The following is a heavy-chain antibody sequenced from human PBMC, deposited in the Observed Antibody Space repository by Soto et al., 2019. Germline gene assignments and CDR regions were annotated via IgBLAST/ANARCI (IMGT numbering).Heavy chain of an antibody. D-gene: IGHD1-26*01. CDR3: ATTIVGAAYGMDV. CDR1: GGTFSRYA. CDR2: IIPIFGTA. Sequence: ASVKVSCKASGGTFSRYAISWVRQAPGQGLEWVGGIIPIFGTANYAQKFQGRVTITADESTSTAYMELSSLRSEDTAVYYCATTIVGAAYGMDVWGQGTTVTVSS. J-gene: IGHJ6*02. V-gene: IGHV1-69*13.